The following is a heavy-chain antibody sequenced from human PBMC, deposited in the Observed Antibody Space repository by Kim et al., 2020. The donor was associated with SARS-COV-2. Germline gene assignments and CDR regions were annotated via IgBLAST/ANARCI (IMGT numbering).Heavy chain of an antibody. V-gene: IGHV4-61*01. D-gene: IGHD1-26*01. CDR1: GGSVSSGSYY. CDR3: ANSPWGIVGANPPGA. CDR2: IYYSGST. Sequence: SETLSLTCTVSGGSVSSGSYYWSWIRQPPGKGLEWIGYIYYSGSTNYNPSLKSRVTISVDTSKNQFSLKLSSVTAADTAVYYCANSPWGIVGANPPGAWGQGTLVTVSS. J-gene: IGHJ5*02.